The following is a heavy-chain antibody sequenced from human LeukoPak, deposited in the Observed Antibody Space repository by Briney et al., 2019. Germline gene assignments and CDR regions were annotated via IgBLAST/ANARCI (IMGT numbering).Heavy chain of an antibody. CDR2: IYNGGNT. CDR3: AAGPWELDF. Sequence: SETLSLTCTVSGVSINTYYASWIRQAPGKGLEFIGFIYNGGNTNYNPSLKSRATISVDTSNNQFSLRLTSVAAADTAMYYCAAGPWELDFWGQGTLVTVSS. D-gene: IGHD1-26*01. CDR1: GVSINTYY. J-gene: IGHJ4*02. V-gene: IGHV4-4*09.